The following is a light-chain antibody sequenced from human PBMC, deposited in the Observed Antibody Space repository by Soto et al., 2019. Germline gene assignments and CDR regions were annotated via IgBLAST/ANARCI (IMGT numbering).Light chain of an antibody. CDR3: CSSAPSRTVV. J-gene: IGLJ1*01. Sequence: QSVLTQPASVSGSPGQSSTISCTVSSSAVGSYILVSWYQSHPSKVPKRIIYEGNERPSGVSTRFSGSEPGNTASLTISGLQAEDEADYSCCSSAPSRTVVLGTGTKVTVL. V-gene: IGLV2-23*01. CDR1: SSAVGSYIL. CDR2: EGN.